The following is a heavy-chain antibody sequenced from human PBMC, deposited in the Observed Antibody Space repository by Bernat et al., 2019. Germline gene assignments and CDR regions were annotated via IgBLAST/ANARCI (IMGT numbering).Heavy chain of an antibody. CDR2: ISYDGSNK. CDR1: GFTFSSYS. V-gene: IGHV3-30*04. J-gene: IGHJ4*02. D-gene: IGHD1-26*01. Sequence: QVQLVESGGGVVQPGGSLRLSCAASGFTFSSYSMHWVRQAPGKGLEWVAVISYDGSNKYYADSVKGRLTISRDNSKNILYLEMNSLRTEDTAVYYCARSIGGSYPIFDYWGQGTLVAVFS. CDR3: ARSIGGSYPIFDY.